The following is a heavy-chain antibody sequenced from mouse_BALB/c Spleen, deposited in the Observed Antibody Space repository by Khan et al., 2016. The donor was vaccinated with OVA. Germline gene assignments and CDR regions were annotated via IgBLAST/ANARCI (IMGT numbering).Heavy chain of an antibody. CDR1: GFTIKDTY. V-gene: IGHV14-3*02. J-gene: IGHJ1*01. Sequence: EVELVESGAELVKPGASVKLSCTASGFTIKDTYLHWVKQRPEQGLEWIGRIAPANGNTQYDPKFQGKAAITSDTSSNTFYLQLNSLTSEDTAVYYGARPSYDHRDLEVWGEGTTVTVSS. D-gene: IGHD2-3*01. CDR3: ARPSYDHRDLEV. CDR2: IAPANGNT.